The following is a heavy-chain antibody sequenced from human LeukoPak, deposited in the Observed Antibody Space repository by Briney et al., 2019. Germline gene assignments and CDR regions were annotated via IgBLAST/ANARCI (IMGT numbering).Heavy chain of an antibody. J-gene: IGHJ4*02. D-gene: IGHD3-16*02. V-gene: IGHV1-69*04. CDR2: IIPILGIA. Sequence: SVKVSCKASGGTFSSYAISWVRQAPGQGLEWIGRIIPILGIANYAQKFQGRVTITADKSTSTAYMELSSLRSEDTAVYYCARDHPYYDYVWGSYRPSLYYFDYWGQGTLVTVSS. CDR1: GGTFSSYA. CDR3: ARDHPYYDYVWGSYRPSLYYFDY.